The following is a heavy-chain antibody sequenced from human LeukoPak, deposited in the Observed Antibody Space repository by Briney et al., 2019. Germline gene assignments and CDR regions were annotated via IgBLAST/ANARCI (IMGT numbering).Heavy chain of an antibody. J-gene: IGHJ4*02. V-gene: IGHV4-59*01. CDR1: GGSISSYY. CDR3: ARSGWYSGYYSN. CDR2: IYYSGST. D-gene: IGHD3-22*01. Sequence: SETLSLTCTVSGGSISSYYWSWIRQPPGKGLEWIGYIYYSGSTNYNPSLKSRVTISVDTSKNQFSLKLSSVTAADTAVYYCARSGWYSGYYSNWGQGTLVTVSS.